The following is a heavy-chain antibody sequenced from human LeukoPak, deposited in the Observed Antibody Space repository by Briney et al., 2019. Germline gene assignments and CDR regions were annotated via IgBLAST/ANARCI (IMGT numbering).Heavy chain of an antibody. Sequence: PGGSLRLSCAASGFTLSSYAMSWVRQAPGKGLEWVSAISGSGGSTYYADSVKGRFTISRDNSKNTLYLQMNSLRAEDTAVYYCAKEYYDSSGYYPLNYWGQGTLVTVSS. J-gene: IGHJ4*02. D-gene: IGHD3-22*01. CDR3: AKEYYDSSGYYPLNY. CDR1: GFTLSSYA. CDR2: ISGSGGST. V-gene: IGHV3-23*01.